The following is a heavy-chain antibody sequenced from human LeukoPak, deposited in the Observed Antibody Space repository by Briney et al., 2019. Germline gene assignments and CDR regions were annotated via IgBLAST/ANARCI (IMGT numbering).Heavy chain of an antibody. CDR3: ARASLRFSDYFDY. V-gene: IGHV3-21*01. CDR2: ISSSSSYI. D-gene: IGHD3-3*01. J-gene: IGHJ4*02. CDR1: GFTFSSYS. Sequence: PGGSLRLSCAASGFTFSSYSMNWVRRAPGKGLEWVSSISSSSSYIYYADSVKGRFTISRDNAKNSLYLQMNSLRAEDTAVYYCARASLRFSDYFDYWGQGTLVTVSS.